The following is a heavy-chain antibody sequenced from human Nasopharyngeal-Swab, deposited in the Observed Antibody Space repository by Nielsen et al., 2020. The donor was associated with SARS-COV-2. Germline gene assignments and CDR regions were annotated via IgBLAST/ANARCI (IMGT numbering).Heavy chain of an antibody. J-gene: IGHJ4*02. V-gene: IGHV3-64*01. CDR3: TRDRDGGWSFDY. CDR2: ILGDGIAT. Sequence: GGSLRLSCAASGFTFDTFAMHWVRQAPGKGLEFVSSILGDGIATQYASSVKGRFTISRDNSKNTLYLQMGSLRDGDMAVYYCTRDRDGGWSFDYWGQGTLVTVSS. CDR1: GFTFDTFA. D-gene: IGHD6-19*01.